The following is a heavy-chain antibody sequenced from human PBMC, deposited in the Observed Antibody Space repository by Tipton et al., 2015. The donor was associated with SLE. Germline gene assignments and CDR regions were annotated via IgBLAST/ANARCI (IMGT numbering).Heavy chain of an antibody. CDR3: ARVTEAAYCGGDCYAFDY. V-gene: IGHV4-59*01. D-gene: IGHD2-21*02. CDR1: GGSISTYY. J-gene: IGHJ4*02. CDR2: IYYSGST. Sequence: TLSLTCTVSGGSISTYYWSWIRQPPGKGLEWIGYIYYSGSTNYNPSLKSRVTISVDTSKNQFSLKLSSVTAADPAVYYCARVTEAAYCGGDCYAFDYGGQGPLITVCS.